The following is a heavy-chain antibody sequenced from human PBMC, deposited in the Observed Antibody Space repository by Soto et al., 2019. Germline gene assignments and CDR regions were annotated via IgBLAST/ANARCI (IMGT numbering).Heavy chain of an antibody. J-gene: IGHJ4*02. CDR1: GFTFSSYV. V-gene: IGHV3-33*05. Sequence: PGGSLRLSCAASGFTFSSYVMHWVRQAPGKGLEWVSVISFDGSNKYYVDSVEGRFTISRDNSKNTLFLQMYDLRAEDTALYYCAKDGYCNGGSCYLYYLDSWGLGTPVTVSS. CDR3: AKDGYCNGGSCYLYYLDS. D-gene: IGHD2-15*01. CDR2: ISFDGSNK.